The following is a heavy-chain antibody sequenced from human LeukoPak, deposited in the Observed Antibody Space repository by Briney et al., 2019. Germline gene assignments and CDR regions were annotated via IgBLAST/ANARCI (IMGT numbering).Heavy chain of an antibody. Sequence: GASVKVSCKASGYTFTGYYMHWVRQAPGQGLEWMGWINPNSGGTNHAQKFQGRVTMTRDTSISTAYMELRSLRSDDTAVYYCARGYYYDSSGLYYYGMDVWGQGTTVTVSS. D-gene: IGHD3-22*01. CDR3: ARGYYYDSSGLYYYGMDV. CDR2: INPNSGGT. V-gene: IGHV1-2*02. CDR1: GYTFTGYY. J-gene: IGHJ6*02.